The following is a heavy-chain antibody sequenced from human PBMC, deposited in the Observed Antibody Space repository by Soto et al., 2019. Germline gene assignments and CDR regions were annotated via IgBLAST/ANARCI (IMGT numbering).Heavy chain of an antibody. J-gene: IGHJ4*02. V-gene: IGHV2-5*02. CDR3: AHRRNSGYSSGWYSRDYFDY. D-gene: IGHD6-19*01. CDR2: IYWDDDK. CDR1: GFSLSTSGVG. Sequence: SGPTLVNPTQTLTLTCTFSGFSLSTSGVGVGWIRQPPGKALEWPALIYWDDDKRYSPSLKSRLTITKDTSKNQVVLTMTNMDPVDTATYYCAHRRNSGYSSGWYSRDYFDYWGQGTLVTVSS.